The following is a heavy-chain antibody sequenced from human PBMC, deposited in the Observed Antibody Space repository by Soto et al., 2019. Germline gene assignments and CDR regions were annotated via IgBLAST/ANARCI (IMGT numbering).Heavy chain of an antibody. CDR1: GDSVSSNSAA. CDR2: TYYKSRWFD. CDR3: ARGAMYGSGSFSVFDY. V-gene: IGHV6-1*01. Sequence: SQTLSLTCAISGDSVSSNSAAWNCIRQSPSRGLEWLGRTYYKSRWFDDFAISVKSRITTNPDTSKNQVSLHLNSVTPEDTAVYYCARGAMYGSGSFSVFDYWGQGILVTVSS. J-gene: IGHJ4*02. D-gene: IGHD3-10*01.